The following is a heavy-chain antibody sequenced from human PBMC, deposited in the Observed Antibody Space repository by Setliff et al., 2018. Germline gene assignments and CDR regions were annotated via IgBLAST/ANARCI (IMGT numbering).Heavy chain of an antibody. CDR2: INAANENT. Sequence: PGASVKVSCKASGYSFSSYSMHWVRQAPGQRLEWMGWINAANENTQYSKKFQGRLTITRDTSANTAYMELSSLRSEDTALYYCARYNWNTNWFDPWGQGTLVTVSS. CDR3: ARYNWNTNWFDP. J-gene: IGHJ5*02. V-gene: IGHV1-3*01. D-gene: IGHD1-20*01. CDR1: GYSFSSYS.